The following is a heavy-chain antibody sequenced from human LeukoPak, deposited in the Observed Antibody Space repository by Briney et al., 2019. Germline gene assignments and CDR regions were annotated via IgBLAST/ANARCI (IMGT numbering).Heavy chain of an antibody. D-gene: IGHD3-16*01. CDR2: VYFSGST. J-gene: IGHJ4*02. CDR3: ARRRSGDSHFDY. V-gene: IGHV4-59*08. CDR1: GGSISNDY. Sequence: SETLSLTCTVSGGSISNDYWNWVRQPPGKGLEWIGYVYFSGSTDYNPSLKSRVTISVDTSKNQFSLKLSSVTAADTAVYYCARRRSGDSHFDYWGQGTLVTVSS.